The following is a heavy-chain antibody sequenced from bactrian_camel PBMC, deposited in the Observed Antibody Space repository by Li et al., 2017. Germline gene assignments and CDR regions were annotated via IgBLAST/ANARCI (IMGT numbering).Heavy chain of an antibody. V-gene: IGHV3S53*01. D-gene: IGHD6*01. Sequence: HVQLVESGGGSVQAGGSLRLSCAVSGATYSDYCMMWFRQAPGKEREGVAAIDSDGIASYADSVKGRFTVSRDNANNTVNLMMNSLKPEDTAMYSCAAEVSFCAGYPLRGPREYNHWGQGTQVTVSS. CDR3: AAEVSFCAGYPLRGPREYNH. CDR1: GATYSDYC. J-gene: IGHJ4*01. CDR2: IDSDGIA.